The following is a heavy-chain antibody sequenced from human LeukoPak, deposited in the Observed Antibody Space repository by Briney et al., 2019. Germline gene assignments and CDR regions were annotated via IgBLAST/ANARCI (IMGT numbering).Heavy chain of an antibody. D-gene: IGHD2-2*03. CDR2: IYPGDSDT. V-gene: IGHV5-51*01. CDR3: ARRVSWINFDY. J-gene: IGHJ4*02. Sequence: GESLKISCKGSGYSFTNYWIGWVRQMPGKGLEWVAIIYPGDSDTRYSPSFQGQVTISADKSISTAYLQWSSLKASDTAIFYCARRVSWINFDYWGQGTLVTVSS. CDR1: GYSFTNYW.